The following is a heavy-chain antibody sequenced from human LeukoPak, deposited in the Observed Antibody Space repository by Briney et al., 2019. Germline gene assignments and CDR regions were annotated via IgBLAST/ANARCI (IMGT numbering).Heavy chain of an antibody. V-gene: IGHV3-30*18. CDR3: AKDYVWGSSGDFDY. Sequence: PGGSLRLSCAASGFTFSSYGMHWVRQAPGKGLEWVAVISYDGSNKYYADSVKGRFTISRDNSKNTLYLQMNSLRAEDTAVYYCAKDYVWGSSGDFDYWGQGTLVTVSS. D-gene: IGHD3-16*01. J-gene: IGHJ4*02. CDR1: GFTFSSYG. CDR2: ISYDGSNK.